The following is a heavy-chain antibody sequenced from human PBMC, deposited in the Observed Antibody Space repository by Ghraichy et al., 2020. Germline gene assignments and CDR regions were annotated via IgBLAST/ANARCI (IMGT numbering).Heavy chain of an antibody. CDR3: ATGPENVNALAV. V-gene: IGHV4-4*07. J-gene: IGHJ4*02. CDR2: IYIHKSPPNSPVL. D-gene: IGHD3-16*02. Sequence: SETLSLTCNVSGGSIFGFYYNWIRQPAGKGLEWIGRIYIHKSPPNSPVLHYNLSLNSRVTLSVDKSKNQFSLQVNSVTAADTAVYFCATGPENVNALAVWGQGTPVTVSS. CDR1: GGSIFGFY.